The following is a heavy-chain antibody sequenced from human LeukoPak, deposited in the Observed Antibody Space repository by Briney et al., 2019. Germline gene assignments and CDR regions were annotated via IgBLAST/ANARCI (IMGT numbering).Heavy chain of an antibody. CDR3: ARAGSGSPTYQLLNPFDY. V-gene: IGHV3-30-3*01. CDR2: ISYDGNNK. J-gene: IGHJ4*02. CDR1: GFTFSTYA. Sequence: PGGSLRLSCAASGFTFSTYAMHWVRQAPGKGLEWVAVISYDGNNKYYADSVKGRFTISRDNSKNTLYLQMNSLRAEDTAVYYCARAGSGSPTYQLLNPFDYWGQGTLVTVSS. D-gene: IGHD2-2*01.